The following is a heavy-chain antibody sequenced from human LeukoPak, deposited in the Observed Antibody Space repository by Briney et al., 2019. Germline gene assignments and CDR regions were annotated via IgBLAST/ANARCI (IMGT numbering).Heavy chain of an antibody. CDR3: ASEYFDDYGDYRYFDY. CDR2: INSDGSST. J-gene: IGHJ4*02. V-gene: IGHV3-74*01. D-gene: IGHD4-17*01. Sequence: GGSLRLSCAASGFTFSSYWMHWVRQAPGKGLVWVSRINSDGSSTSYADSVKGRFTISRDNAKNTLYLQMNSLRAEDTAVYYCASEYFDDYGDYRYFDYWGQGTLVTVSS. CDR1: GFTFSSYW.